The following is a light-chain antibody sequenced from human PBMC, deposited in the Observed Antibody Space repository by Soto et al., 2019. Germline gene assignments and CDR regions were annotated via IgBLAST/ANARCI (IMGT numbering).Light chain of an antibody. CDR3: QVWDSSSDPVV. J-gene: IGLJ2*01. CDR1: NIGSKS. Sequence: SYELTQPPSVSGAPGKTARITCGGNNIGSKSVHWYQQKPGQAPVLVIYYDSDRPSGIPERFSGSNSGNTATLTISRGEAGDEADSYCQVWDSSSDPVVFGVGTQRTVL. V-gene: IGLV3-21*04. CDR2: YDS.